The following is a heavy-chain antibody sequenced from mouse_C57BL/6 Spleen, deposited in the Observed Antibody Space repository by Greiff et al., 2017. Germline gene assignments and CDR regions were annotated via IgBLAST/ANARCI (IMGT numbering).Heavy chain of an antibody. J-gene: IGHJ2*01. CDR1: GYAFSSYW. CDR2: IYPGVGDT. CDR3: ARARWDVGNFDY. Sequence: LQQSGASVKISCKASGYAFSSYWMNWVKQRPGKGREWTGQIYPGVGDTYYAGKFKGKATLTADKSSSTAYMQLSSLAAEDSAVYFCARARWDVGNFDYWGQGTTLTVSS. V-gene: IGHV1-80*01. D-gene: IGHD3-3*01.